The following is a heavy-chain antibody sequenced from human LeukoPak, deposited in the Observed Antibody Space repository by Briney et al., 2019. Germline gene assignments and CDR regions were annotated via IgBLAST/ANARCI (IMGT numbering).Heavy chain of an antibody. V-gene: IGHV1-18*01. D-gene: IGHD3-9*01. Sequence: ASVKVSCKASGYTFTSYGISWVRQAPGQGLEWMGWISAYNGNTNYAQKLQGRVTMTTDTSTSTAYMELRSLRSDDTAVYYCARPNMYYDILTGYQGGYDFDYWGQGTLVTVSS. CDR3: ARPNMYYDILTGYQGGYDFDY. CDR2: ISAYNGNT. CDR1: GYTFTSYG. J-gene: IGHJ4*02.